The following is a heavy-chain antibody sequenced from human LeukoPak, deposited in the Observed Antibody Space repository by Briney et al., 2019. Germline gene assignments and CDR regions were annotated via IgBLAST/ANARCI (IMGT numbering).Heavy chain of an antibody. V-gene: IGHV3-72*01. CDR2: TRNKANSYIT. D-gene: IGHD1-26*01. CDR3: ASIRGTFGY. CDR1: GFTFSAHF. J-gene: IGHJ4*02. Sequence: GGSLRLSCAPSGFTFSAHFLDWVRQAPGKGLEWVGRTRNKANSYITEYAASVKGRFTISRDDSKNSLYLQMSSLKTDDTAMYYCASIRGTFGYWGQGTLVTVSS.